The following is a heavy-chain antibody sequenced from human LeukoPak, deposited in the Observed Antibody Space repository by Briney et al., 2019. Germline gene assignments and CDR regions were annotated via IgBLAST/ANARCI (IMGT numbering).Heavy chain of an antibody. V-gene: IGHV3-23*01. Sequence: GGSLRLSCAASGFTFSSNGMSWVRQAPERGLEWVSVISGSGGSPDYTDSVKGRFTISRDNSKNTLYLQMNSLRAEDTAVYYCAKGGKTIMCPTSCYDYWGQGTLVTVSS. CDR2: ISGSGGSP. J-gene: IGHJ4*02. D-gene: IGHD2-2*01. CDR1: GFTFSSNG. CDR3: AKGGKTIMCPTSCYDY.